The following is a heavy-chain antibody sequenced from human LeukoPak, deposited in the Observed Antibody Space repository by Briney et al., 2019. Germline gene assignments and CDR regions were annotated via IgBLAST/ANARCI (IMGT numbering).Heavy chain of an antibody. CDR2: MNPNSGNT. CDR1: GYTFTSYD. V-gene: IGHV1-8*03. Sequence: ASVKVSCKASGYTFTSYDINWVRQATGQGLEWMGWMNPNSGNTGYAQKFQGRVTITRNTSISTAYMELSSLRSEDTAVYYCAGSGGPAAPFDYWGQGTLVTVSS. CDR3: AGSGGPAAPFDY. J-gene: IGHJ4*02. D-gene: IGHD2-15*01.